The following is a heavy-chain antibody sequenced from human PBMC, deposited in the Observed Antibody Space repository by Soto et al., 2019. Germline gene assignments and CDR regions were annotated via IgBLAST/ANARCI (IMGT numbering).Heavy chain of an antibody. CDR2: MNPDSGHA. CDR1: GYTFTNYY. D-gene: IGHD2-15*01. Sequence: ASVKVSCTASGYTFTNYYMHWVRQAPGQGLEWMGWMNPDSGHAAYAQKFQGRVTLTTSTPTSTVYMEMRSLGSEETAVYYCARRPHCSGGICYYGLDNWGQGTLVTVSS. V-gene: IGHV1-8*02. CDR3: ARRPHCSGGICYYGLDN. J-gene: IGHJ4*02.